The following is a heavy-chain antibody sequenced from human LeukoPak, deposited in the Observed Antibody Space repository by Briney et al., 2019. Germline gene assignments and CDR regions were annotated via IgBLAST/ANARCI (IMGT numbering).Heavy chain of an antibody. Sequence: GGSLRLSCAASGFTFSSYAMSWVRQAPGKGLEWVSAISGSGGSTYYADSVKGRFTISRDNAKNSLYLQMNSLRAEDTAVYYCARGIPRPVYYFDYWGQGTLVTVSS. CDR2: ISGSGGST. CDR3: ARGIPRPVYYFDY. V-gene: IGHV3-23*01. J-gene: IGHJ4*02. CDR1: GFTFSSYA. D-gene: IGHD1-14*01.